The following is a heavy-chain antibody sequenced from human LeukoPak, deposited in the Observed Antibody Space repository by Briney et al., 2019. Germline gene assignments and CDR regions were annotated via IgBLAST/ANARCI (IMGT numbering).Heavy chain of an antibody. J-gene: IGHJ5*02. CDR3: AKDYATYYDILTGYNWFDP. D-gene: IGHD3-9*01. Sequence: PGGSLRLSCAASGFTFSSYAMSCVRQAPGKGLEWVSAISGSGGSTYYADSVKGRFTISRDNSKNTLYLQMNSLRAEDTAVYYCAKDYATYYDILTGYNWFDPWGQGTLVTVSS. V-gene: IGHV3-23*01. CDR1: GFTFSSYA. CDR2: ISGSGGST.